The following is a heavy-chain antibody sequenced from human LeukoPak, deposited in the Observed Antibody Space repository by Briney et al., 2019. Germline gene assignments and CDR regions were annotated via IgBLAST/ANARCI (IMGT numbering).Heavy chain of an antibody. CDR3: AKDPPIMTTVTTHFDY. D-gene: IGHD4-17*01. V-gene: IGHV3-30*18. J-gene: IGHJ4*02. Sequence: GGSLRLSCAASGFTFSSYGMHWVRQAPGKGLEWLAVISYDGTNKYYADSVKGRFTLSRDNSKNTLYLQMNSLRGEDTAVYYCAKDPPIMTTVTTHFDYWGQGTLVTVSS. CDR2: ISYDGTNK. CDR1: GFTFSSYG.